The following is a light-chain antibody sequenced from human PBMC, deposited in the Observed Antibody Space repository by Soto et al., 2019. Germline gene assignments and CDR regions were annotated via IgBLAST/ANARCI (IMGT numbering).Light chain of an antibody. CDR1: QSIGKSY. V-gene: IGKV3-20*01. CDR3: QQYYTTPYT. J-gene: IGKJ2*01. Sequence: ETVLTQSPGTVSLSPGESATLSCRASQSIGKSYLAWFQHKPGQAPRLLIYGASTRATGIPDRFRGSGSGTDFTLTVSSLQADDVAVYYCQQYYTTPYTFGQGTKMEIK. CDR2: GAS.